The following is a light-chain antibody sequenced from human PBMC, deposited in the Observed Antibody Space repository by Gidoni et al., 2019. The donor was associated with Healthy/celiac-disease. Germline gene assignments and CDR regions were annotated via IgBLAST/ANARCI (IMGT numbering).Light chain of an antibody. Sequence: DIQMTQSPSSLSASVGDRVTITCQASQDISNYLNWYQQKPGKAPKLLIYDASNLETGVPSRFSGSGSGTDFTFTISSLQAEDNATYYCQQYDNPPLTFGGGTKVEIK. V-gene: IGKV1-33*01. CDR1: QDISNY. CDR3: QQYDNPPLT. CDR2: DAS. J-gene: IGKJ4*01.